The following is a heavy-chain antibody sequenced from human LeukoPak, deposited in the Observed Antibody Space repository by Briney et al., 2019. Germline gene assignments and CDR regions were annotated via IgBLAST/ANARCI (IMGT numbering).Heavy chain of an antibody. D-gene: IGHD5-12*01. V-gene: IGHV3-74*01. CDR1: GFTFSSYW. Sequence: GSLRLSCAASGFTFSSYWMHWVRQAPGKGLVWVSRINSDGNSTNYADSVKGRFTISRDNAKNTLYLQMNSPRAEDTAVYYCARGGGYSGYDPFDYWGQGTLVTVSS. CDR2: INSDGNST. CDR3: ARGGGYSGYDPFDY. J-gene: IGHJ4*02.